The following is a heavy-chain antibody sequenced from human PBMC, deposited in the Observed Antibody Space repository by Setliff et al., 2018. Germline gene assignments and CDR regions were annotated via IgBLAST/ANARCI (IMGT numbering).Heavy chain of an antibody. J-gene: IGHJ3*01. CDR1: GDSISSGDYF. CDR2: IYHSGSA. Sequence: SETLSLTCTVSGDSISSGDYFRSWIRQPPGKGLEWIAYIYHSGSAYYNPSLKSRVTMSVDTSKNQFSLHLTSVTAADTAVYYCAREVGTSTSSDAFDVWGQGMMVTVS. V-gene: IGHV4-30-4*08. CDR3: AREVGTSTSSDAFDV. D-gene: IGHD1-26*01.